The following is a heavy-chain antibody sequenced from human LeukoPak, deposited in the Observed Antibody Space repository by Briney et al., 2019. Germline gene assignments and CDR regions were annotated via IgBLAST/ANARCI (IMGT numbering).Heavy chain of an antibody. V-gene: IGHV3-30*18. Sequence: GGSLRLSCAASGFTFSSYGMHWFRQAPGKGLSWVAVISYDGSNKYYADSVKGRFTISRDNSKNTLYLQMNSLRAEDTAVYYCAKSGGYYYYYGMDVWGQGTTVTVSS. CDR3: AKSGGYYYYYGMDV. CDR2: ISYDGSNK. CDR1: GFTFSSYG. J-gene: IGHJ6*02. D-gene: IGHD3-16*01.